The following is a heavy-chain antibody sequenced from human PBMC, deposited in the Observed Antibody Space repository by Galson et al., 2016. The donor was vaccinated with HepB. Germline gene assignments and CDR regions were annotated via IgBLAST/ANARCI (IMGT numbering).Heavy chain of an antibody. D-gene: IGHD4-23*01. J-gene: IGHJ3*02. V-gene: IGHV3-30-3*01. CDR2: ISSDGNNK. CDR3: AGHYVGTIDAFDI. Sequence: SLRLSCAASRFTFSTYAMHWVRQAPGKGLEWVAVISSDGNNKYYTDSVTGRFTISRDNSKNTLYLQMNTLRAEDTAVYYCAGHYVGTIDAFDIWGQGTMVTVSS. CDR1: RFTFSTYA.